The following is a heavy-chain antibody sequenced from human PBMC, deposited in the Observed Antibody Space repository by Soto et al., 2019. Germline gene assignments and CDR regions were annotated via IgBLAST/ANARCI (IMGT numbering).Heavy chain of an antibody. J-gene: IGHJ4*02. D-gene: IGHD3-3*01. Sequence: PGESLKISCKGSGYNFAGYWIAWVRQMPGKGLELMGITYPGDSDTRYRPSFQGQVTISADKSISSAYLQWSSLRASDTAMYYCARGGVSTRTFDYWGQGTPVTVSS. CDR2: TYPGDSDT. V-gene: IGHV5-51*01. CDR1: GYNFAGYW. CDR3: ARGGVSTRTFDY.